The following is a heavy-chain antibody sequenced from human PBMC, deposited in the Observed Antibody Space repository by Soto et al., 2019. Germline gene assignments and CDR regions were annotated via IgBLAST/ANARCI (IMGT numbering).Heavy chain of an antibody. CDR3: ARRDGYNFDY. V-gene: IGHV3-64*01. CDR2: INSNGGST. J-gene: IGHJ4*02. Sequence: GGSLRLSCAASGFTFSSYAMHWVRQAPGKGPEYVSAINSNGGSTYYANSVKGRFTISRDNSKNTLYLQMGSLRAEDMAVYYCARRDGYNFDYWGQGTLVTVSS. CDR1: GFTFSSYA. D-gene: IGHD5-12*01.